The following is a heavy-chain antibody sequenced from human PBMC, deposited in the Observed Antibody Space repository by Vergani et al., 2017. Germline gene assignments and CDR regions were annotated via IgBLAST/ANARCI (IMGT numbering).Heavy chain of an antibody. CDR1: GFTFSSYG. CDR3: AKDSSSWYYYYMDV. V-gene: IGHV3-30*18. Sequence: QVQLVESGGGVVQPGRSLRLSCAASGFTFSSYGMHWVRQAPGKGLEWVAVISYDGSNKYYADSVKGRFPRARDNSKNTLYLQMNSLRAEETAVYYCAKDSSSWYYYYMDVWGKGTTVTVSS. J-gene: IGHJ6*03. D-gene: IGHD6-13*01. CDR2: ISYDGSNK.